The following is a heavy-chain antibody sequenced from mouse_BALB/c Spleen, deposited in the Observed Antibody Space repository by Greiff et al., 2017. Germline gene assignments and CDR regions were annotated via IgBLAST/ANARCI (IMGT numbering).Heavy chain of an antibody. CDR3: ARRGYGNYDWFAY. V-gene: IGHV1-4*02. CDR1: GYTFTSYT. CDR2: INPSSGYT. Sequence: VKLMESAAELARPGASVKMSCKASGYTFTSYTMHWVKQRPGQGLEWIGYINPSSGYTEYNQKFKDKTTLTADKSSSTAYMQLSSLTSEDSAVYYCARRGYGNYDWFAYWGQGTLVTVSA. D-gene: IGHD2-10*02. J-gene: IGHJ3*01.